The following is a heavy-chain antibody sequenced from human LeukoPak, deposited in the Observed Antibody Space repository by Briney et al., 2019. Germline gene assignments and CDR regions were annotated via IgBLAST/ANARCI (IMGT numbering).Heavy chain of an antibody. CDR1: GGSFNSYY. D-gene: IGHD3-9*01. V-gene: IGHV4-4*07. J-gene: IGHJ3*01. CDR3: ARGPDDWYTFNL. Sequence: SETLSLTCTVSGGSFNSYYCSWIRRPAGKGLEWIGRISTSGSTNYNPSLKSRVTMSVDTSKKRYSLKLTSVTAADTAVYYCARGPDDWYTFNLWGQGTVVTVSS. CDR2: ISTSGST.